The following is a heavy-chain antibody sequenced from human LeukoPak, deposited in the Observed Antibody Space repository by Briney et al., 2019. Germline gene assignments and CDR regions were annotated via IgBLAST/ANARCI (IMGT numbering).Heavy chain of an antibody. CDR1: GFTFSSYS. CDR3: ASSGSYRFDY. J-gene: IGHJ4*02. CDR2: ITASGTAM. D-gene: IGHD1-26*01. V-gene: IGHV3-48*02. Sequence: GGSLRLSCAASGFTFSSYSMNWVRQAPGKGLEWVSHITASGTAMFYADSVKGRFTISRDKAKNSLYLQMNSLRDEDTAVYYCASSGSYRFDYWGQGTLVTVSS.